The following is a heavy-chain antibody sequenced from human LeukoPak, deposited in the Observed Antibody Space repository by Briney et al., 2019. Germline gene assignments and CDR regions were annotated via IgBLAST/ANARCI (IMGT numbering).Heavy chain of an antibody. D-gene: IGHD3-16*01. CDR1: GYTFTNYW. J-gene: IGHJ1*01. CDR3: ARHTGEGSHFQH. V-gene: IGHV5-51*01. CDR2: IYPGDSDT. Sequence: KGGESLKISCKASGYTFTNYWIGWVRQMPGKGLEWMGIIYPGDSDTRYSPSFRGQVIISADKSIRTAYLQWTSLKASDTAMYYCARHTGEGSHFQHWGQGSLVTVSS.